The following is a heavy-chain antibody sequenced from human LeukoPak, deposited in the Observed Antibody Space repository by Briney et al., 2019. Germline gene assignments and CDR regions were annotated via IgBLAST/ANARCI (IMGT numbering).Heavy chain of an antibody. Sequence: GGSLRLSCAASGFTFSTHNVNWVRQAPGKGLEGVSSITWGGSYIFYADSVKGRFTLSRDNTNNSLYLQMNSLRAEDTAVYYCATYSGTYRDYWGQGTLVTVSS. J-gene: IGHJ4*02. D-gene: IGHD1-26*01. CDR3: ATYSGTYRDY. CDR1: GFTFSTHN. CDR2: ITWGGSYI. V-gene: IGHV3-21*01.